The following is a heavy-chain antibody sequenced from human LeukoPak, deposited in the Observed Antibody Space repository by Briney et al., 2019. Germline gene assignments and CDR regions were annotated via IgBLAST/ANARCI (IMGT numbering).Heavy chain of an antibody. CDR1: GFSFDDFA. D-gene: IGHD1-26*01. Sequence: GRSLRLSCAASGFSFDDFAMHWLRQAPGRGLEWVSGISWNSGSITYADSVKGRFTISRDNAKSSLYLQMDSLRTEDTALYYCAKGDWLDYWGQGTLVTVSS. CDR2: ISWNSGSI. CDR3: AKGDWLDY. J-gene: IGHJ4*02. V-gene: IGHV3-9*01.